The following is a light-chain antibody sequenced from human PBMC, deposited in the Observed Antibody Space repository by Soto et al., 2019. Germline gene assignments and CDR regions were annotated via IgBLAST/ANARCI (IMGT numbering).Light chain of an antibody. V-gene: IGKV4-1*01. Sequence: DIVMTQSPDSLAVSLGERATINCKSSQSVLYSSNNKNYLAWYLQKPGQPPKLLIYWASTRESGVPDRFSGSGSETDFTLTISSLQAEDGAVYYCQQYYATPFPFGPGTKVHI. CDR3: QQYYATPFP. CDR2: WAS. CDR1: QSVLYSSNNKNY. J-gene: IGKJ3*01.